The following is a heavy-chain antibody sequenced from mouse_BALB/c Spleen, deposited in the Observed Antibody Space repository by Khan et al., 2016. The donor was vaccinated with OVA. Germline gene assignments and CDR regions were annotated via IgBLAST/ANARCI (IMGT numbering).Heavy chain of an antibody. CDR1: GFTFNSYG. Sequence: EVQRVESGGGLVQPGRSQKLSCAASGFTFNSYGMHWVRQAPEKGLEWVAYISGDSHTIYYADTVKGRFTISRDNPKNTLFLQMTSLMSEDTAMYYCATSYFYGYYFDYWGPGTTLTVS. V-gene: IGHV5-17*02. CDR3: ATSYFYGYYFDY. J-gene: IGHJ2*01. CDR2: ISGDSHTI. D-gene: IGHD1-1*01.